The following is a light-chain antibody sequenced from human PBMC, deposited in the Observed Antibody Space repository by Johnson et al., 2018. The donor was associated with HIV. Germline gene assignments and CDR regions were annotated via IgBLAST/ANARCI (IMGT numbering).Light chain of an antibody. CDR2: ENN. CDR1: SSNIGDNY. V-gene: IGLV1-51*02. CDR3: GPWDNSRSSGLYG. J-gene: IGLJ1*01. Sequence: QSVLTQPPSVSAAPGQRVTISCSGSSSNIGDNYVSWYQQLPGTAPKLLIYENNKRPSGIPDRFSGSKSGTSATLGITCLQTGDEADYYCGPWDNSRSSGLYGCGTGTEVTV.